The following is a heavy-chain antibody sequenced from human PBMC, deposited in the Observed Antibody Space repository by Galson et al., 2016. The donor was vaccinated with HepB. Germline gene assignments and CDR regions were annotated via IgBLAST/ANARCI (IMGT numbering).Heavy chain of an antibody. V-gene: IGHV1-46*01. CDR1: GYIFINYY. CDR3: ARRAAGSYWYIDL. Sequence: SGYIFINYYLHWVRQAPGQGLEWMGTVDPSGGRTTYAQKFQGRVSMTRDTSTSTLYMELSSLRSEDTAVYYCARRAAGSYWYIDLWGRGTLVTVSS. D-gene: IGHD6-13*01. CDR2: VDPSGGRT. J-gene: IGHJ2*01.